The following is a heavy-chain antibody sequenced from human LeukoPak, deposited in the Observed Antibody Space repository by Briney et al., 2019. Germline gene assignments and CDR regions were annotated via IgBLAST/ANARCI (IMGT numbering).Heavy chain of an antibody. D-gene: IGHD2-2*01. Sequence: GGSLRLSCAASGFTFSNYAMNWVRQAPGKGLEWVSTISGSGGSTYYADSVKGRFTISRDNSKNTLYLQMNSLRAEDTAVYYCARNVGYCSSTSCYPSYYYYYYMDVWGKGTTVTVSS. V-gene: IGHV3-23*01. CDR2: ISGSGGST. J-gene: IGHJ6*03. CDR3: ARNVGYCSSTSCYPSYYYYYYMDV. CDR1: GFTFSNYA.